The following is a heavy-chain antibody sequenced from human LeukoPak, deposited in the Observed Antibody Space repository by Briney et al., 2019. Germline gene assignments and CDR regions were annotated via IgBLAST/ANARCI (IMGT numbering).Heavy chain of an antibody. V-gene: IGHV4-34*01. CDR1: GGSFSGYY. CDR2: INHSGST. D-gene: IGHD3-10*01. Sequence: SETLSLTCAVYGGSFSGYYWSWICQPPGKGLEWIGEINHSGSTNYNPSLKSRVTISVDTSKNQFSLKLSSVTAADTAVYYCARAVRGSGSPHWGQGTLVTVSS. J-gene: IGHJ4*02. CDR3: ARAVRGSGSPH.